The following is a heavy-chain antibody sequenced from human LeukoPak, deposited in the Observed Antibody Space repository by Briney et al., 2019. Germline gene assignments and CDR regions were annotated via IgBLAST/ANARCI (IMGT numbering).Heavy chain of an antibody. Sequence: PGRSLRLSCAASGFTFSSYGMHWVRQAPGKGLEWVAVISYDGSNKYYADSVKGRFTISRDNSKNTLYLQMNSLRAEDTAVYYCAKANGVGEKGAAFDIWGQGTMVTVSS. CDR3: AKANGVGEKGAAFDI. V-gene: IGHV3-30*18. CDR1: GFTFSSYG. CDR2: ISYDGSNK. J-gene: IGHJ3*02. D-gene: IGHD1-26*01.